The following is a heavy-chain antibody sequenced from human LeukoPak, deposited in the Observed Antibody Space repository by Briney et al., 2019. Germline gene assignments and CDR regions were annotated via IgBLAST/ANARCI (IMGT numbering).Heavy chain of an antibody. CDR2: ISAYSGNT. J-gene: IGHJ6*03. Sequence: ASVKVSCKASGYTFTSYGISWVRQAPGQGLEWMGWISAYSGNTNYAQKLQGRVTMTTDTSTSTAYMDLRSLRSDDTAVYYCARTHSSGWYSVGYYYMDVWGKGTTVTVSS. V-gene: IGHV1-18*01. CDR1: GYTFTSYG. D-gene: IGHD6-19*01. CDR3: ARTHSSGWYSVGYYYMDV.